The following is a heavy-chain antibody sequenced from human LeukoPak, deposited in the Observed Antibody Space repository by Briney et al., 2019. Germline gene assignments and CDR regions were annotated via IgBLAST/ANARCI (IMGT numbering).Heavy chain of an antibody. CDR3: VRDHKWGFDY. CDR2: IRSSDNVI. CDR1: GFTFSSFT. J-gene: IGHJ4*02. V-gene: IGHV3-48*02. Sequence: QSGGSLRLSCAASGFTFSSFTVNWVRQAPGKGLEWVSYIRSSDNVISYGDSVKGRFTISKDNAKNSLYLQMNSLRDEDAAVYYCVRDHKWGFDYWGQGTLVTVSS. D-gene: IGHD1-26*01.